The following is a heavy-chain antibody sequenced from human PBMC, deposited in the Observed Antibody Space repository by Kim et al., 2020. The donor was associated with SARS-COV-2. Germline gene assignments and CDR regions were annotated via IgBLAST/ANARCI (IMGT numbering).Heavy chain of an antibody. D-gene: IGHD3-9*01. CDR3: ARGGGRYFDWLLPAYYYGMDV. V-gene: IGHV3-21*01. Sequence: GGSLRLSCAASGFTFSSYSMNWVRQAPGKGLEWVSSISSSSSYIYYADSVKGRFTISRDNAKNSLYLQMNSLRAEDTAVYYCARGGGRYFDWLLPAYYYGMDVWGQGTTVTVSS. CDR2: ISSSSSYI. J-gene: IGHJ6*02. CDR1: GFTFSSYS.